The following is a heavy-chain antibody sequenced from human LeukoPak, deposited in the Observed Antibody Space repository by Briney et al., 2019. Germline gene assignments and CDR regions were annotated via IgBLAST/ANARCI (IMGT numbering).Heavy chain of an antibody. V-gene: IGHV3-7*01. D-gene: IGHD1-26*01. Sequence: PGGSLRLSCAASGFTFSSYWMSWVRQAPGKGLEWVANIKQDGSEKYYVDSVRGRFTISRDNPKNSLYLQMNSLRADDTAVYYCVREGGEYLSGPFDYWGRGTLVTVSS. CDR1: GFTFSSYW. J-gene: IGHJ4*02. CDR2: IKQDGSEK. CDR3: VREGGEYLSGPFDY.